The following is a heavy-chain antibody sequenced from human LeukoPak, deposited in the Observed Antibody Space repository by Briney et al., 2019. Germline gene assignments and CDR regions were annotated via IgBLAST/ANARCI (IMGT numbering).Heavy chain of an antibody. D-gene: IGHD3/OR15-3a*01. J-gene: IGHJ6*03. CDR1: GFTVSSNS. Sequence: PGGSLRLSCAASGFTVSSNSMSWVRQAPGKGLEWVSVIYSGGTTHYADSVKGRFTISRDNVRNSLSLQMHSLRSGDTAVYFCATAPFGTSDYTDVWGRGTTVTVSS. CDR2: IYSGGTT. V-gene: IGHV3-53*01. CDR3: ATAPFGTSDYTDV.